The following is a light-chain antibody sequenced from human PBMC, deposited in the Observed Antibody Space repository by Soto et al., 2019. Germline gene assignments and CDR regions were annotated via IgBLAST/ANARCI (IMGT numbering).Light chain of an antibody. CDR2: SNN. V-gene: IGLV1-47*02. CDR3: AAWDDSLSGSV. Sequence: QSVLTQPPSASGTPGQRVTISCSGSSSNIGSNYVYWYQQVPGTAPKLLIFSNNQRPSGVPDRFSGSKSGTSASLAISGLRSEDEADYYCAAWDDSLSGSVFGGGTKLT. CDR1: SSNIGSNY. J-gene: IGLJ2*01.